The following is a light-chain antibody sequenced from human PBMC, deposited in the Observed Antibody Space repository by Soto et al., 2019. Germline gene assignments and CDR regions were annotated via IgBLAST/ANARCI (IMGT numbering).Light chain of an antibody. J-gene: IGLJ2*01. CDR1: SSNIGGGYD. CDR3: QSYYSSLSASV. CDR2: GNS. Sequence: QSVLTQPPSVSGAPGQRVTISCTGSSSNIGGGYDVPWYQQLPGTAPKLLIYGNSNRPSGVPDRFSGSKSGTSASLAITGRQAADEADYYCQSYYSSLSASVFGGGTKLTVL. V-gene: IGLV1-40*01.